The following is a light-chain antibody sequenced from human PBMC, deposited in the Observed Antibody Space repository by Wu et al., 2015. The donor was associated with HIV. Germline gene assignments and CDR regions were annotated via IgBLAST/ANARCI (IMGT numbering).Light chain of an antibody. CDR2: GAS. V-gene: IGKV3-15*01. CDR3: QQYNNWPPT. Sequence: EIVMTQSPATLSVSPGERATLSCRASQSVSNNLAWYQQIPGQPPRLLIYGASTRATGVPARFSGSGLGQNSLSPSAACSLKYFAIHFCQQYNNWPPTFGPWDQSGYQT. CDR1: QSVSNN. J-gene: IGKJ3*01.